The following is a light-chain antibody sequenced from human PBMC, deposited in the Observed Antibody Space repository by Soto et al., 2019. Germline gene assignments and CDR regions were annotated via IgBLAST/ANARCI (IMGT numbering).Light chain of an antibody. Sequence: EIVMTQSPATLSVSPGERATLSCRASQSVSSNLAWYQQKPGQAPRLLIYGASTRATNIPDRFSGSGSGTEFTLTISRLEPEDFAVYYCQQYGSSLWTFGQGTKVEIK. CDR2: GAS. V-gene: IGKV3-15*01. CDR1: QSVSSN. J-gene: IGKJ1*01. CDR3: QQYGSSLWT.